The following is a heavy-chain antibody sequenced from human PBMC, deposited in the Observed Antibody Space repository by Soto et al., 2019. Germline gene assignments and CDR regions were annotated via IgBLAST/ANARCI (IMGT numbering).Heavy chain of an antibody. CDR2: TCDSGGSK. CDR3: VRRSTVSYFAVDV. V-gene: IGHV3-33*08. Sequence: GGSLRLSCAASGFTFGSYDMHWVRQAPGKGLEWVSVTCDSGGSKYYADSVKGRFTMSRDNSKNSLYLQMNSLRTEDTAVYYCVRRSTVSYFAVDVWGQGTTVTVSS. J-gene: IGHJ6*02. D-gene: IGHD4-17*01. CDR1: GFTFGSYD.